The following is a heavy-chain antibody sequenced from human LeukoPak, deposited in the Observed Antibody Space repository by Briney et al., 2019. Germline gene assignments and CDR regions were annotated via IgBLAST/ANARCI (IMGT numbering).Heavy chain of an antibody. CDR1: GYSFTSYW. CDR3: ARLRDAYPDY. J-gene: IGHJ4*02. V-gene: IGHV5-51*01. Sequence: PGESLKISCKGSGYSFTSYWIGWVRQMPGKGLEWMGIIYPGDSDSRYSASFQGQVTISADKPISTAYLQWNSLKASDTAMYYCARLRDAYPDYWGQGTLITVSS. CDR2: IYPGDSDS. D-gene: IGHD5-24*01.